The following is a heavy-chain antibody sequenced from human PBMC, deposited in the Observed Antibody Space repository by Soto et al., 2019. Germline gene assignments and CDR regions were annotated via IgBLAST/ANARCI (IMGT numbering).Heavy chain of an antibody. CDR1: GFTFSSYA. D-gene: IGHD4-17*01. Sequence: GGSLRLSCAASGFTFSSYAMSWVRQAPGKGLEWVSAISGSGGSTYYADSVKGRFTISRDNSKNTLYLQTNSLRAEDTAVYYCAKAPDYGDYEPFDYWGQGTLVTVSS. CDR3: AKAPDYGDYEPFDY. CDR2: ISGSGGST. V-gene: IGHV3-23*01. J-gene: IGHJ4*02.